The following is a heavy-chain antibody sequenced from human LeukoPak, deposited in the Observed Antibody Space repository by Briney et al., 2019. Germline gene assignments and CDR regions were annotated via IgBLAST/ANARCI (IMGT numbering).Heavy chain of an antibody. J-gene: IGHJ6*03. CDR3: ARSPCSGGSCYLGRRSIYYYYYYMDV. Sequence: ASVKVSCKASGYTFTGYYMHWVRQAPGQGLEWMGWINPNSGGTNYAQKFQGRVTMTRNTSISTAYMELSSLRSEDTAVYYCARSPCSGGSCYLGRRSIYYYYYYMDVWGKGTTVTISS. D-gene: IGHD2-15*01. CDR1: GYTFTGYY. V-gene: IGHV1-2*02. CDR2: INPNSGGT.